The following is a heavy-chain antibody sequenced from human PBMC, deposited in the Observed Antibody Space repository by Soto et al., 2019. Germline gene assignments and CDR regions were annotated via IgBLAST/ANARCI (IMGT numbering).Heavy chain of an antibody. Sequence: PGGSLRLSCAASGFTFSSYGMHWVRQAPGKGLGWVAVISYDGSNKYYADSVKGRFTISRDNSKNTLYLQMNSLRAEDTAVYYCAKASILRSYYYYGMDVWGQGTTVTVSS. J-gene: IGHJ6*02. CDR1: GFTFSSYG. CDR2: ISYDGSNK. V-gene: IGHV3-30*18. CDR3: AKASILRSYYYYGMDV.